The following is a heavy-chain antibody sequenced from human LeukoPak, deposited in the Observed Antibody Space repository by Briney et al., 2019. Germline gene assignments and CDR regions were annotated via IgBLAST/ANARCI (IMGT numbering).Heavy chain of an antibody. CDR3: ARGIAPYSGTYGVGYYYYMDV. J-gene: IGHJ6*03. CDR2: IVPIFGTA. CDR1: GGTFSSYA. V-gene: IGHV1-69*05. D-gene: IGHD1-26*01. Sequence: SVKVPCKASGGTFSSYAISWVRQAPGQGREWMGGIVPIFGTANYAQKFQGRVPITTDESTTTAYMELSSLRSEDTAVYYCARGIAPYSGTYGVGYYYYMDVWGKGTTVTVSS.